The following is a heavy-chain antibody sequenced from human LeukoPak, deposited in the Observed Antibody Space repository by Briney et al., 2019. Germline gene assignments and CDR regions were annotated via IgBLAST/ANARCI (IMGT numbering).Heavy chain of an antibody. CDR1: GGSITSDSYY. D-gene: IGHD3-22*01. CDR3: ARHRQYYYDSLDY. CDR2: IYYSGST. J-gene: IGHJ4*02. Sequence: SETLSLTCTVSGGSITSDSYYWGWIRQPPGKGLEWIGSIYYSGSTYYNPSLKSRVTISVDTSKNQFSLKLSSVTAADTAVYYCARHRQYYYDSLDYWGQGTLVTVSS. V-gene: IGHV4-39*01.